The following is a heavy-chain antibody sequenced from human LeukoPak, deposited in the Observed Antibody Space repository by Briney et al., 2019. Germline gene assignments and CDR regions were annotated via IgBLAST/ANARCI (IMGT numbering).Heavy chain of an antibody. Sequence: PGGSLRLSCAASGLTVSGIFMTWVRQAPGKGLECVSVIYATGKTYHADSVRGRFTISRDNSKNTLDLQMNNLRVEDTAVYYCARFKGLSSDWYGWIDSWGQGTQVTVSS. CDR1: GLTVSGIF. V-gene: IGHV3-53*01. D-gene: IGHD6-19*01. CDR3: ARFKGLSSDWYGWIDS. J-gene: IGHJ4*02. CDR2: IYATGKT.